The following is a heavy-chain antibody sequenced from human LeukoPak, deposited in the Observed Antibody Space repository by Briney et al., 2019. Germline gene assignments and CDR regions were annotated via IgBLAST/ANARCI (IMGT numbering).Heavy chain of an antibody. CDR3: ARAHYYDSSGLDF. D-gene: IGHD3-22*01. Sequence: QTGGSLRLSCAAPGFTFSSYEMNWVRQAPGKGLEWVSYISSSGSTIYYADSLKGRFTISRDNAKNSLYLQMNSLRAEDTAVYYCARAHYYDSSGLDFWGQGTLVTVSS. CDR1: GFTFSSYE. V-gene: IGHV3-48*03. J-gene: IGHJ4*02. CDR2: ISSSGSTI.